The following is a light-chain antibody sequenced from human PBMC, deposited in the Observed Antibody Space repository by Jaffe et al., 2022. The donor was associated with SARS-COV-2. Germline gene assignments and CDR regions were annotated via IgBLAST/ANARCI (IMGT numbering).Light chain of an antibody. Sequence: DIQMTQSPPSLSASLGDRVTITCRASQSISGHLNWYQQRPGKAPRLLIYGASTLQSGVPSRFSGSGTATDFTLTISSLQPEDFATYFCQQAYGTPWTFGQGTKVDIK. J-gene: IGKJ1*01. CDR3: QQAYGTPWT. CDR1: QSISGH. CDR2: GAS. V-gene: IGKV1-39*01.